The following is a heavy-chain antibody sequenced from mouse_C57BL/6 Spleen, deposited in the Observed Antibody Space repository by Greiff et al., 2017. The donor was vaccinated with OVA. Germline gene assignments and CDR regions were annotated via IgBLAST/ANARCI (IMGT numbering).Heavy chain of an antibody. CDR2: ISSGGDYI. CDR3: TRVNWDGAWFAY. V-gene: IGHV5-9-1*02. Sequence: EVQGVESGEGLVKPGGSLKLSCAASGFTFSSYAMSWVRQTPEKRLEWVAYISSGGDYIYYADTVKGRFTISRDNARNTLYLQMSSLKSEDTAMYYCTRVNWDGAWFAYWGQGTLVTVSA. D-gene: IGHD4-1*02. CDR1: GFTFSSYA. J-gene: IGHJ3*01.